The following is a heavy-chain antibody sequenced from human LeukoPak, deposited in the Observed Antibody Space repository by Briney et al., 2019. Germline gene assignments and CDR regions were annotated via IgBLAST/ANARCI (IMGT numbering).Heavy chain of an antibody. D-gene: IGHD7-27*01. CDR1: GLTFSSFA. Sequence: GGSLRLSCAASGLTFSSFAMNWVRQAPGKGLEWVSTISGSGGSTYYADSVKGRFTISRDNSKNALYLQMNSLRVEDTAVYYCAIDPNWGTHSWGQGVLVTVSS. J-gene: IGHJ4*02. CDR2: ISGSGGST. V-gene: IGHV3-23*01. CDR3: AIDPNWGTHS.